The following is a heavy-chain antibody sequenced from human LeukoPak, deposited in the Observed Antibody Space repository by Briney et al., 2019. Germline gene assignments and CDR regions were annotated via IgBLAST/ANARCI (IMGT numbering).Heavy chain of an antibody. V-gene: IGHV3-30*02. Sequence: GGSLRLSCAASGFTFSSCGMHWVRQSPGKGLEWVAYIRYDGSDKDYIDSVKGRFTIARDNPKETLYLQMTSLSHDDTAVYFCVKDVGVGASYFDNWGQGTLVAVSS. D-gene: IGHD1-26*01. CDR2: IRYDGSDK. CDR1: GFTFSSCG. J-gene: IGHJ4*02. CDR3: VKDVGVGASYFDN.